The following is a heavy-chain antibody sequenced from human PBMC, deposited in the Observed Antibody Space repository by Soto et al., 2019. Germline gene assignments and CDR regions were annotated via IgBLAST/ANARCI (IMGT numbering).Heavy chain of an antibody. CDR2: IYPSDSDT. Sequence: PGESLKISCQGSGYNFAGYWIAWVRQMPGKGLELMGIIYPSDSDTRYRPSFQGQVTISADKSISSAYLQWSSLRASDTAMYYCARGGVSTRPFDYWGQGTPVTVSS. CDR1: GYNFAGYW. V-gene: IGHV5-51*01. CDR3: ARGGVSTRPFDY. J-gene: IGHJ4*02. D-gene: IGHD3-3*01.